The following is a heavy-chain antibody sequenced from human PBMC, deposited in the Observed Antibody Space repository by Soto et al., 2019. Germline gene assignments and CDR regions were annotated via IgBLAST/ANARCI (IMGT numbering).Heavy chain of an antibody. V-gene: IGHV3-30-3*01. Sequence: VGSLRLSCAASGFTFSSYAMHWVRQAPGKGLEWVAVISYDGSNKYYADSVKGRFTISRDNSKNTLYLQMNSLRAEDTAVYYCAGNNDRQQLLKKYFQHWGQGTLVTVSS. CDR1: GFTFSSYA. D-gene: IGHD6-13*01. CDR3: AGNNDRQQLLKKYFQH. J-gene: IGHJ1*01. CDR2: ISYDGSNK.